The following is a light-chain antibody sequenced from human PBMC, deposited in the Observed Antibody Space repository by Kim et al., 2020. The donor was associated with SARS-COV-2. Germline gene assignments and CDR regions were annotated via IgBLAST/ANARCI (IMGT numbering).Light chain of an antibody. Sequence: DIQMTQSPSSVSASVGDRVTITCRASQGIRRWLAWYQQKPGKAPKLVIYAASNLQSGVPSRFSGSGSGTDFTLSISSLQPKDSATYYCQQANSFPITFGEGERLEIK. CDR2: AAS. J-gene: IGKJ5*01. CDR1: QGIRRW. V-gene: IGKV1D-12*01. CDR3: QQANSFPIT.